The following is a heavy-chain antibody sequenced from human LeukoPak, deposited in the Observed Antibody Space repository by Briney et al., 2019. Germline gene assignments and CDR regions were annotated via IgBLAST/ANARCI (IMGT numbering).Heavy chain of an antibody. CDR2: IWFDGSNK. V-gene: IGHV3-33*06. D-gene: IGHD6-13*01. J-gene: IGHJ4*02. Sequence: GGSLRLSCAASGFTFSSYGMHWVRQAPGKGLEWVAVIWFDGSNKYYADSVKGRFTISRDNSKNTLYLQMNSLRAEDTAVYYCAKGGSYSSSWLDYWGQGTLVTFSS. CDR1: GFTFSSYG. CDR3: AKGGSYSSSWLDY.